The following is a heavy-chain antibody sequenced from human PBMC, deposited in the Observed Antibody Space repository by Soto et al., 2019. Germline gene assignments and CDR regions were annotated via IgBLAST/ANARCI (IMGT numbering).Heavy chain of an antibody. CDR3: ARDSGRRGYDAFDI. CDR2: IKQDASEN. J-gene: IGHJ3*02. D-gene: IGHD2-8*02. V-gene: IGHV3-7*04. CDR1: GFTFSNYW. Sequence: EVQVVESGGGLVQPGGSLRLSCAASGFTFSNYWMTWVRQAPGKGLEWVANIKQDASENFYVDSVKGRFTISRDNAKYSLYLQMNSLRVEDTAVYYCARDSGRRGYDAFDIWGQGTMVTVSS.